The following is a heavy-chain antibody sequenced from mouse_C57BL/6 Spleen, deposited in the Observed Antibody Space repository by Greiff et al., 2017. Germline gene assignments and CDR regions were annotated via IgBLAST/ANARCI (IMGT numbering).Heavy chain of an antibody. D-gene: IGHD2-3*01. V-gene: IGHV1-64*01. CDR3: AALDGYLFAY. CDR2: IHPNSGST. J-gene: IGHJ3*01. Sequence: VKLQQPGAELVKPGASVKLSCKASGYTFTSYWMHWVKQRPGQGLEWIGMIHPNSGSTNYNEKFKSKATLTVDKSSSTAYMQLSSLTSEDSAVYYCAALDGYLFAYWGQGTLVTVSA. CDR1: GYTFTSYW.